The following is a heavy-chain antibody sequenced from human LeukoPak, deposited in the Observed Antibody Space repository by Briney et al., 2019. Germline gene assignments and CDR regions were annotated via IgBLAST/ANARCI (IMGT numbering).Heavy chain of an antibody. CDR2: IIPIFGTA. V-gene: IGHV1-69*01. CDR1: GGTFSSYA. CDR3: ARYSSSWLNWFDP. D-gene: IGHD6-13*01. J-gene: IGHJ5*02. Sequence: SVKVSCTASGGTFSSYAISWVRQAPGQGLEWMGGIIPIFGTANYAQKFQGRVTITADESTSTAYMELSSLRSEDTAVYYCARYSSSWLNWFDPWGQGTLVTVSS.